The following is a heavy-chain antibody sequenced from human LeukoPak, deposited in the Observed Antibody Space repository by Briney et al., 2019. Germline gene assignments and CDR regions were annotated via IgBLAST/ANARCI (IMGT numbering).Heavy chain of an antibody. J-gene: IGHJ6*02. CDR1: GFTFSSYG. Sequence: GGSLRLSCAASGFTFSSYGMHWVRQAPGKGLEWVAVISYDGSNKYYADSVKGRFTIPRDNSKNTLYLQMNSLRAEDTAVYYCAKDLSYYDFWSGYSSSGYDPRGMDVWGQGTTVTVSS. CDR3: AKDLSYYDFWSGYSSSGYDPRGMDV. V-gene: IGHV3-30*18. D-gene: IGHD3-3*01. CDR2: ISYDGSNK.